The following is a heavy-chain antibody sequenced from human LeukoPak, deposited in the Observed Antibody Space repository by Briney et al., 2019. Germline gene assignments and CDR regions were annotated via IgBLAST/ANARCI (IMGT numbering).Heavy chain of an antibody. CDR3: AKAGAITMVRGVIMSRSYGMDV. CDR1: GFTFSSYG. Sequence: PGGSLRLSCAASGFTFSSYGMHWVRQAPGKGLEWVAVISYDGSNKYYADSVKGRFTISRDNSKNTLYLQMNSLRAGDTAVYYCAKAGAITMVRGVIMSRSYGMDVWGKGTTVTVSS. CDR2: ISYDGSNK. J-gene: IGHJ6*04. V-gene: IGHV3-30*18. D-gene: IGHD3-10*01.